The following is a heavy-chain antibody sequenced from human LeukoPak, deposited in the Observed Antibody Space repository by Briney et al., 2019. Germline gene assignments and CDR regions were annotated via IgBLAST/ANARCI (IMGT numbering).Heavy chain of an antibody. J-gene: IGHJ4*02. CDR3: ARDGGSITGTTGLFDY. D-gene: IGHD1-7*01. V-gene: IGHV3-21*01. Sequence: PGRSLRLSCAASGFTFSSYSMNWVRQAPGKGLEWVSSISSSSSYIYYADSLKGRFTISRDNAKNSLYLQMNSLRAEDTAVYYCARDGGSITGTTGLFDYWGQGTLVTVSS. CDR2: ISSSSSYI. CDR1: GFTFSSYS.